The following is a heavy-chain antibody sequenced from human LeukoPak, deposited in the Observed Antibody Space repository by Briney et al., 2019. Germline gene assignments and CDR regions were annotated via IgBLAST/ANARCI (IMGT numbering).Heavy chain of an antibody. CDR2: ISSSSSYI. CDR1: GFTFSRYS. J-gene: IGHJ4*02. V-gene: IGHV3-21*01. Sequence: GGSLRLSCAASGFTFSRYSMIWVRQAPAKGLEWVSSISSSSSYIYYADSVKGRFTISRDNAKNSLYLQMNSLRAEDTAVYYCARDLGSGWYYFDYWGQGTLVTVSS. CDR3: ARDLGSGWYYFDY. D-gene: IGHD6-19*01.